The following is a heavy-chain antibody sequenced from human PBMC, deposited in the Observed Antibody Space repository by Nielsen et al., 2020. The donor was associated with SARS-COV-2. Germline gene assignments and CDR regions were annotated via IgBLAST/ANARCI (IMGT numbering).Heavy chain of an antibody. CDR1: GYTFNNYD. V-gene: IGHV1-2*06. J-gene: IGHJ6*02. Sequence: ASVKVSCKASGYTFNNYDINWVRQATGQGLEWMGRINPYSGGTNYAQKFQGTVTMTRDASISTVYMELTSDDTAVYYCARARATIFGLVMSYGMDVWGQGTTVAVSS. D-gene: IGHD3/OR15-3a*01. CDR3: ARARATIFGLVMSYGMDV. CDR2: INPYSGGT.